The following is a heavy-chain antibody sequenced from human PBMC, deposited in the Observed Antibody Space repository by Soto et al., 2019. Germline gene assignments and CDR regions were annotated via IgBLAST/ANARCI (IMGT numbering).Heavy chain of an antibody. CDR1: GFTFSSYA. CDR3: ARTYSSSWNYYYYGMDV. V-gene: IGHV3-30-3*01. CDR2: ISYDGSNK. Sequence: QVQLVESGGGVVQPGRSLRLSCAASGFTFSSYAMHWVRQAPGKGLEWVAVISYDGSNKYYADSVKGRFTISRDNSKNXLYLQMNSLRAEDTAVYYCARTYSSSWNYYYYGMDVWGQGSTVTVSS. J-gene: IGHJ6*02. D-gene: IGHD6-13*01.